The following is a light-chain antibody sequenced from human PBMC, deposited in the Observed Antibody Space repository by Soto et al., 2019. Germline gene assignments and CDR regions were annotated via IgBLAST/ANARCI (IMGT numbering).Light chain of an antibody. J-gene: IGKJ1*01. CDR2: HAY. CDR1: QRISSW. Sequence: DIQMTQSPSTLSASVGDRVTLTCRASQRISSWLAWYQQKPGKAPKLLFHHAYSLESGVPSRFSGSESGTEFTLTIISLQPAYFATYYCQQYKSYPWTFGQGTKVEIK. V-gene: IGKV1-5*01. CDR3: QQYKSYPWT.